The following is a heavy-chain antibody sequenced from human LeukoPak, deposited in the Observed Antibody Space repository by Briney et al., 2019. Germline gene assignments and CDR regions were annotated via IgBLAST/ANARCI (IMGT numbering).Heavy chain of an antibody. J-gene: IGHJ5*02. CDR3: ARHTNSAVIIGDWFDP. Sequence: PSETLSLTCTVSGASVNIGNYYWTWIRQPPGKGLEWIGYISHIGSTNYNPFLKSRVTISVDTSKSQFSLKLTSVTAADTAMYYCARHTNSAVIIGDWFDPWGQGTLVTVSS. D-gene: IGHD1-26*01. V-gene: IGHV4-61*01. CDR1: GASVNIGNYY. CDR2: ISHIGST.